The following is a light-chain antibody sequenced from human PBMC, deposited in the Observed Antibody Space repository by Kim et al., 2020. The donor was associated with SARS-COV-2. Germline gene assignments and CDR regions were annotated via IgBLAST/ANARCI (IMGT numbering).Light chain of an antibody. CDR2: AVT. V-gene: IGLV2-11*01. J-gene: IGLJ3*02. Sequence: GQSVPISCTGTSSDVGGYNYVSWTNCTPAKAPKLMIYAVTERPSGVPDRFSGSKSGNTAFLTISGLQAEDEADYYCSSYAGSSSLLFGGGTQLTVL. CDR3: SSYAGSSSLL. CDR1: SSDVGGYNY.